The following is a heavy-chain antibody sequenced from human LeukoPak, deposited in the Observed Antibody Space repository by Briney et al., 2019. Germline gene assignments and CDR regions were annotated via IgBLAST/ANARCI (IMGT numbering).Heavy chain of an antibody. CDR1: GFTFNIYA. D-gene: IGHD1-26*01. J-gene: IGHJ5*02. CDR2: ISSSSSYI. Sequence: GGSLRLSCAASGFTFNIYAMSWLRQAPGKGLEWASSISSSSSYIYYPYSLKGRFSISRDNAKNSLYLQMNSLRAEDTAVYYCARSGSTGSARGNWFDTWGQGTLVTVSS. CDR3: ARSGSTGSARGNWFDT. V-gene: IGHV3-21*01.